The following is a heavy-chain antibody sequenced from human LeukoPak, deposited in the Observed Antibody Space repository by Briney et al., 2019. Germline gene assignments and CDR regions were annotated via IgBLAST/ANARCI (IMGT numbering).Heavy chain of an antibody. V-gene: IGHV3-9*01. D-gene: IGHD6-13*01. J-gene: IGHJ2*01. CDR2: ISWNRGSI. CDR3: AKGGAAADNYWYFDL. CDR1: GFTFDDYG. Sequence: PGGSLRLSCAASGFTFDDYGMHWVRQAPGKGLEWVSGISWNRGSIGYADSVKGRFTISRGTAKNSLYLQMNSLRPEDTALYYCAKGGAAADNYWYFDLWGRGTLVTVSS.